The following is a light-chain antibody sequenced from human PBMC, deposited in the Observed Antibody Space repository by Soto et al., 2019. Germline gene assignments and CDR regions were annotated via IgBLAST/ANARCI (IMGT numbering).Light chain of an antibody. J-gene: IGKJ4*01. V-gene: IGKV3-20*01. CDR1: QSVSSSY. CDR2: GAS. CDR3: QQYGSSLPLT. Sequence: LVLTQSPGPLYLSPGERATLSCRASQSVSSSYLAWYQQKPGQAPRLLIYGASSRATGIPDRFSGSGSGTDFTLTISRLEPEDFAVYYCQQYGSSLPLTFGGGTK.